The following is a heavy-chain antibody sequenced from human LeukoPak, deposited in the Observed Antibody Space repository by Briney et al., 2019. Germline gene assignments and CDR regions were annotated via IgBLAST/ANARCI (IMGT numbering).Heavy chain of an antibody. CDR3: ARYNYGRLDY. J-gene: IGHJ4*02. Sequence: SETLSLTCTVSGGSISSYYWSWIRQPPGKGLEWIGYIYYSGSTNYNPSLRSRVTISVDMSKNQFSLKLISVTAADTAVYYCARYNYGRLDYWGQGTLVTVSS. V-gene: IGHV4-59*01. CDR1: GGSISSYY. D-gene: IGHD5-18*01. CDR2: IYYSGST.